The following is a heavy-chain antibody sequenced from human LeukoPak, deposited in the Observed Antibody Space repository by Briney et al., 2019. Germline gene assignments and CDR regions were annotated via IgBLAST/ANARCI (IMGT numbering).Heavy chain of an antibody. CDR2: INHSGST. V-gene: IGHV4-34*01. CDR1: GGSFSGYY. Sequence: SETLSLTCAVYGGSFSGYYWSWIRQPPGKGLEWIGEINHSGSTNYSPSLKSRVTISVDTSKNQFSLKLSSVTAADTAVYYCARVESSGWYHYWGQGTLVTVSS. CDR3: ARVESSGWYHY. D-gene: IGHD6-19*01. J-gene: IGHJ4*02.